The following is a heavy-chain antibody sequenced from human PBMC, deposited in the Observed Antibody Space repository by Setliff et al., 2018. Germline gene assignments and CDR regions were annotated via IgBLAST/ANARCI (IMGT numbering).Heavy chain of an antibody. Sequence: SVKVSCKASGISWVRQAPGQGLEWMGGTIPMFGTTNYAQKFQGRVTIITDESTSTAYMELSSLTSADTAVYYCAREGVDTRSSTDYRYYMDVWGKGTTVTVSS. J-gene: IGHJ6*03. V-gene: IGHV1-69*05. D-gene: IGHD5-18*01. CDR3: AREGVDTRSSTDYRYYMDV. CDR1: G. CDR2: TIPMFGTT.